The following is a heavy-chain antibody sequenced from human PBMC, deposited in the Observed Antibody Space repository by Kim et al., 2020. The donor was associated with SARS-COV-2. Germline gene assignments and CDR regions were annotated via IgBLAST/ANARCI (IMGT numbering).Heavy chain of an antibody. Sequence: SETLSLTCTVSGGSISSYYWSWIRQPPGKGLEWIGYIYYSGSTNYNPSPKSRVTISVDTSKNQFSLKLSSVTAADTAVYYCARGPVRTMVRGVIISSYAGYMDVWGKGTTVTVSS. J-gene: IGHJ6*03. CDR1: GGSISSYY. CDR3: ARGPVRTMVRGVIISSYAGYMDV. D-gene: IGHD3-10*01. CDR2: IYYSGST. V-gene: IGHV4-59*01.